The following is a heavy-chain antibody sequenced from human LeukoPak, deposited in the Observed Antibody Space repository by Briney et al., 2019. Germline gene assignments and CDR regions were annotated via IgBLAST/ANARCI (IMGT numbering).Heavy chain of an antibody. D-gene: IGHD6-25*01. CDR2: IKQDGSEK. V-gene: IGHV3-7*01. J-gene: IGHJ4*02. CDR1: GFTFSSYW. Sequence: GGSLRLSCAASGFTFSSYWMSWVRQAPGKGLEWVANIKQDGSEKYYVDSVKGRFTISRDNAKNSLFLQMNSLRAQDTAVYFCAISATARGGFDFWGQGTLVTVSS. CDR3: AISATARGGFDF.